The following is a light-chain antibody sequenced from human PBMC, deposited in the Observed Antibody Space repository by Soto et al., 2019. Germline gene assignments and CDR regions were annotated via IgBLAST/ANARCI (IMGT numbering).Light chain of an antibody. Sequence: EIVLTQSPGTLSLSPGERATLSCRASQSVSSNYLAWYQQKPGQAPRLLIYGASSRAPGIPDSFSGSGSGTDFTRTISRLEPEDFAVYFCQQYGSSPYTFGQGTKLEIK. CDR3: QQYGSSPYT. CDR2: GAS. V-gene: IGKV3-20*01. J-gene: IGKJ2*01. CDR1: QSVSSNY.